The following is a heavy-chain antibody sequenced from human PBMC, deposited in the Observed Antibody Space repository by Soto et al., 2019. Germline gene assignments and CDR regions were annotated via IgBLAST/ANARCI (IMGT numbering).Heavy chain of an antibody. V-gene: IGHV1-45*02. J-gene: IGHJ4*02. Sequence: QMQLVQSGAEVKKTGSSVTVSCKALGNTFTYRYLHWVRQAPGQALEWMGWITPFSGDVHYAQKFQDRVTITRDMSINTAYMQMSSLRSEDTAMYFCASGGAGSGPFTWELPDHWGQGTLVTVSS. CDR3: ASGGAGSGPFTWELPDH. D-gene: IGHD1-26*01. CDR2: ITPFSGDV. CDR1: GNTFTYRY.